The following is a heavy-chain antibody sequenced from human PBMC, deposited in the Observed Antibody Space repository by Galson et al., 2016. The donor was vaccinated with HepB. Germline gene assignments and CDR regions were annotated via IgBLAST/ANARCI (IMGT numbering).Heavy chain of an antibody. V-gene: IGHV3-7*01. CDR2: IKEDGREK. Sequence: SLRLSCAASGFMFSRFWMSWVRQGPGKGLEWVATIKEDGREKYYVDSVKGRFTISRDNAKNFLYLQMNSLRAEDTAVYYCVRKSTRYYENWGQGTLVTVSS. CDR3: VRKSTRYYEN. J-gene: IGHJ4*02. CDR1: GFMFSRFW.